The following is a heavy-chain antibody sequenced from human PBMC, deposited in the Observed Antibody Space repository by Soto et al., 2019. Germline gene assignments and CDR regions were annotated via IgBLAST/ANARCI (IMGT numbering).Heavy chain of an antibody. CDR1: GGSFSGWH. J-gene: IGHJ6*02. V-gene: IGHV4-34*01. CDR2: ASHTGGT. Sequence: QVQVQQWGAGLLKFSETLSLTCAVNGGSFSGWHWTWIRQPPGKGLEWIRDASHTGGTNYNPSLESRVTISVDRSRNQLSLKLTSVSAADTAVYYCARSRNLDVWGPGTTVIVSS. D-gene: IGHD1-1*01. CDR3: ARSRNLDV.